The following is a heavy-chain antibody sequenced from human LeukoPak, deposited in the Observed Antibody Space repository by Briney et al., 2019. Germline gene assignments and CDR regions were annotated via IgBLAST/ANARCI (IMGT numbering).Heavy chain of an antibody. J-gene: IGHJ4*02. D-gene: IGHD3-10*01. Sequence: ASVKVSCKASGYTFTSYDINWVRQATGQGLEWMGWMNPNSGNTGYAQKFQGRVTMTRNTSISTAYMKLSSLRSEDTAVYYCARRYYYGSGSYYPNDYWGQGTLVTVSS. V-gene: IGHV1-8*01. CDR3: ARRYYYGSGSYYPNDY. CDR1: GYTFTSYD. CDR2: MNPNSGNT.